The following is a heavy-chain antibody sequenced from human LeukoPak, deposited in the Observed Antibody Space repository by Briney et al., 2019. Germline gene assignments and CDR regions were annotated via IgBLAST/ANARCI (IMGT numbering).Heavy chain of an antibody. CDR2: ISSSSSYI. V-gene: IGHV3-21*01. Sequence: GGSLRLSCAASGFTFSSYEMNWVRQAPGKGLEWVSSISSSSSYIYYADSVKGRFTISRDNAKNSLYLQMNSLRAEDTAVYYCARDTVFYFDYWGQGTLVTVSS. CDR3: ARDTVFYFDY. CDR1: GFTFSSYE. D-gene: IGHD4-11*01. J-gene: IGHJ4*02.